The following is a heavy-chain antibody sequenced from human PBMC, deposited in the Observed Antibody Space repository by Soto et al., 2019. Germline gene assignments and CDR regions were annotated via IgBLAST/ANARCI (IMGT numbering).Heavy chain of an antibody. CDR2: ITANGGST. J-gene: IGHJ4*02. V-gene: IGHV3-23*01. CDR1: GFTFSRDG. D-gene: IGHD4-17*01. Sequence: PWGSLRLSCAASGFTFSRDGMRWVRQAPGKGLEWVSLITANGGSTYYADSVKGRFTISRDNTKNTLFLQMNSVRAEDTAVYYCAKERATTTAFDYWGQGVLVTVSS. CDR3: AKERATTTAFDY.